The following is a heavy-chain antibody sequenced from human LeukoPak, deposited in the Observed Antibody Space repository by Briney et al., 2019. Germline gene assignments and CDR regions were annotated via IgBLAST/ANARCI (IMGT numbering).Heavy chain of an antibody. CDR3: TRRVAITGTPKAYFDY. CDR2: VYYSENT. CDR1: GGSISGYY. D-gene: IGHD1-20*01. V-gene: IGHV4-59*08. Sequence: SETLSLTCSVSGGSISGYYWSWIRQPPGKELEWIGYVYYSENTKYNPSLESRVTIPLDTSKNQFSLRLNSVTTADTAVYFCTRRVAITGTPKAYFDYWGQGILVTVSS. J-gene: IGHJ4*02.